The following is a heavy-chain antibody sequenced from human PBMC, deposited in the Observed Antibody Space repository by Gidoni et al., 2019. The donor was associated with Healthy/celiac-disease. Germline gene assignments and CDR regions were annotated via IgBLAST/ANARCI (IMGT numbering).Heavy chain of an antibody. CDR3: ARHKMSYYGDYEEGDTETYYYGMDV. J-gene: IGHJ6*02. Sequence: EVQLVQSGAEVKKPGESLKISCKGSGYSFTSYWIGWVRQMPGKGLEWMGIIYPGDSDTRYSPSFQGQVTISADKSISTAYLQWSSLKASDTAMYYCARHKMSYYGDYEEGDTETYYYGMDVWGQGTTVTVSS. V-gene: IGHV5-51*01. CDR1: GYSFTSYW. D-gene: IGHD4-17*01. CDR2: IYPGDSDT.